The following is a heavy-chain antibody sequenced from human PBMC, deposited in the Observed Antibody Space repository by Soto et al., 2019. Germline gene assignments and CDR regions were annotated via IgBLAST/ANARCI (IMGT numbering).Heavy chain of an antibody. J-gene: IGHJ4*02. CDR1: GGSISSSGYY. D-gene: IGHD6-19*01. V-gene: IGHV4-39*01. CDR3: IKKHSGWFVF. CDR2: IYYSGST. Sequence: LSLTCTVSGGSISSSGYYWGWIRQPPGKGLEWIGSIYYSGSTYYNPSLKSRVTISVDTSKNQFSLKLSSVTAADTAVYYCIKKHSGWFVFWGQGTPVTVSS.